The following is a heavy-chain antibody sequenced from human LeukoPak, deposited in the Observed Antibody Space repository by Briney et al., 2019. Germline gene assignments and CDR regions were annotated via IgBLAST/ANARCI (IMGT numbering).Heavy chain of an antibody. D-gene: IGHD3-3*01. V-gene: IGHV1-69*04. CDR3: ARSSTITYYDFWSGQGDAFDI. CDR2: IIPILGIA. CDR1: GGTFSSYA. J-gene: IGHJ3*02. Sequence: SVKVSCKASGGTFSSYAISWVRQAPGQGLEWMGRIIPILGIANYAQKFQGRVTITADKSTSTAYMGLSSLRSEDTAVYYCARSSTITYYDFWSGQGDAFDIWGQGTMVTVSS.